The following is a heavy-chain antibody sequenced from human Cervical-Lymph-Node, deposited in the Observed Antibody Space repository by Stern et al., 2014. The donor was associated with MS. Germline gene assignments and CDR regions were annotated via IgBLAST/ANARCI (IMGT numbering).Heavy chain of an antibody. CDR1: GFSPTTTGVG. CDR2: IYWNDER. V-gene: IGHV2-5*01. CDR3: ARARSISPYYFDS. J-gene: IGHJ4*02. D-gene: IGHD1-14*01. Sequence: ESGPTLVKPTQTLTLTCTFSGFSPTTTGVGVGWIRQPPGKALEWITLIYWNDERRFSPSLRSRVTITKDTSKKEVVLQMTNVDPLDTATYYCARARSISPYYFDSWGQGALVTVSS.